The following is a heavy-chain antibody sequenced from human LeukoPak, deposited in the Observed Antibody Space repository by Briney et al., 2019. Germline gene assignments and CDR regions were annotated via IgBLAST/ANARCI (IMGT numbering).Heavy chain of an antibody. D-gene: IGHD3-22*01. J-gene: IGHJ4*02. Sequence: GGSLRLSCAASGFTFSNNWMHWVRQAPGKGLVWVSYINSDGSTTNYADSVKGRFTISRDNAKNSLYLQMNSLRAEDTAVYYCARDLDYYDSNGYLNYWGQGTLVTVSS. CDR1: GFTFSNNW. CDR2: INSDGSTT. V-gene: IGHV3-74*01. CDR3: ARDLDYYDSNGYLNY.